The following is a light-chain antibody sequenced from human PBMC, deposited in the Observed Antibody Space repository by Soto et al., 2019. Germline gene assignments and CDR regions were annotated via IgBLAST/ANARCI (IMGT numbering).Light chain of an antibody. CDR1: SSNIGSNY. CDR2: RNN. Sequence: CVLTQPASASGTAGQMVTISCSGSSSNIGSNYVYWYQQLPGTAPKLLIYRNNQRPSGVPDRFSGSKSGTSASLAISGLRSEDEADYYCVAWDDSLSGPVFGGGTQLTVL. V-gene: IGLV1-47*01. J-gene: IGLJ3*02. CDR3: VAWDDSLSGPV.